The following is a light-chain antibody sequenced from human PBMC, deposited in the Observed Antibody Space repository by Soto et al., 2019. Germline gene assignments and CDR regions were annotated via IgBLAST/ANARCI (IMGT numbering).Light chain of an antibody. Sequence: QSVLTQPPSASGSPGQSVTISCTGTSSDVGGYNFVSWYQQHPGKVPKLMIYEVTKRPSGVPSRFSGSKSGNTASLTVSGLQAADEADYFCKSYAGSNTYVFGSGTQLTVL. CDR2: EVT. V-gene: IGLV2-8*01. CDR3: KSYAGSNTYV. CDR1: SSDVGGYNF. J-gene: IGLJ1*01.